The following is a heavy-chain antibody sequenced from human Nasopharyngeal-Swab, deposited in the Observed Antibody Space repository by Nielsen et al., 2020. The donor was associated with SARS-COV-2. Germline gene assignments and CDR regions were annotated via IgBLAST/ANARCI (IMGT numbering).Heavy chain of an antibody. CDR2: MSHDGTDE. CDR1: GFSITNYG. Sequence: GESLKISCAASGFSITNYGMHWVRQAPGKGLEWVALMSHDGTDERYADSVKGRFTISRDYSQNTLNLQMNSLRPEDTAVYYCVRDSALKWELLYWGQGTLVTVSS. V-gene: IGHV3-30*03. CDR3: VRDSALKWELLY. J-gene: IGHJ4*02. D-gene: IGHD1-26*01.